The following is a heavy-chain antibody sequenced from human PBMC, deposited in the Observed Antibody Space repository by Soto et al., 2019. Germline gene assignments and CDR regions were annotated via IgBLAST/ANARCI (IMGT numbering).Heavy chain of an antibody. CDR1: GFTFSTYI. CDR2: ISSSSSYM. D-gene: IGHD3-10*01. Sequence: GGSLRLSCAASGFTFSTYIMNWVRQAPGKGLEWVSFISSSSSYMNYADSVKGRFTISRDNAKNSLYLHMNSLRAEDTAVYYCARDHYGSGNYYFDYWGQGTLVTVSS. J-gene: IGHJ4*02. CDR3: ARDHYGSGNYYFDY. V-gene: IGHV3-21*01.